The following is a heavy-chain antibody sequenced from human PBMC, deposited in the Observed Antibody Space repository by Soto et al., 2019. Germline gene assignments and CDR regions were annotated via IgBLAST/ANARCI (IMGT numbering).Heavy chain of an antibody. CDR1: VFTFITYE. CDR2: ISRSGSVT. V-gene: IGHV3-48*03. CDR3: VRGEMATDY. Sequence: PGGVLRLCCVASVFTFITYEMNWVRQSPGKGLEWLSYISRSGSVTYYADSVKGRFTISRDNAKNSLYLQMNSLRAEDTAVYYCVRGEMATDYWGQGTLVTVSS. J-gene: IGHJ4*02. D-gene: IGHD5-12*01.